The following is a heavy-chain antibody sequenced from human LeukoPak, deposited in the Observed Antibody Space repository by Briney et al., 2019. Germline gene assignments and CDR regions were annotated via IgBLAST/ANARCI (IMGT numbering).Heavy chain of an antibody. V-gene: IGHV3-48*03. J-gene: IGHJ4*02. CDR2: ISSTGSDI. CDR1: GFIFSNYE. Sequence: PGGSLRLSCAGSGFIFSNYEMNWVRQAPGKGLEWVSYISSTGSDIYYADSVKGRFTISRDNAKDSLYLQMNSLRAEDTAVYYCARGDIAAAADFWGQGTLVTVSS. CDR3: ARGDIAAAADF. D-gene: IGHD6-13*01.